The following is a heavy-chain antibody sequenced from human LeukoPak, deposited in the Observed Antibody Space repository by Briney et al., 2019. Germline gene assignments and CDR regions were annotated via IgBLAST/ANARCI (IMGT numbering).Heavy chain of an antibody. CDR3: AKDLPSGTYWRGDFDY. CDR2: ISGTGGST. D-gene: IGHD1-26*01. J-gene: IGHJ4*02. CDR1: GFTFSSYA. V-gene: IGHV3-23*01. Sequence: GGSLRLSCAASGFTFSSYAMSWVRQAPGKGLEWVSAISGTGGSTYYAGSVKGRFTISRDNSKNTLYLQMSSLRAEDTALYYCAKDLPSGTYWRGDFDYWGQGTLVTVSS.